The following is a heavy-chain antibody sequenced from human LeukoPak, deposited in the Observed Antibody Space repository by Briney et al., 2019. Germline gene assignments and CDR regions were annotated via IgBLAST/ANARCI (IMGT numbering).Heavy chain of an antibody. CDR2: TYYSGST. J-gene: IGHJ3*02. CDR3: ARDLRGGSAFDI. D-gene: IGHD1-26*01. Sequence: PSETLSLTCTVSGGSISSSTYYWGWIRQPPGKGLEWIGSTYYSGSTYYSPSLKSRVTISVDTSKNQFSLKLSSVTAADTAVYYCARDLRGGSAFDIWGQGTMVTVSS. CDR1: GGSISSSTYY. V-gene: IGHV4-39*02.